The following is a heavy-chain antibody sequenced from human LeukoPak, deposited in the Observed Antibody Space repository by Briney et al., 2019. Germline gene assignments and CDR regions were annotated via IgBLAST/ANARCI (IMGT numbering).Heavy chain of an antibody. Sequence: GGALRLSCAASGFTFSSYSMNWVRQAPGKGLEGVASISSSSSYIYYADSVKGRFTISRDNAKNSLYLQMNSLRAEDTAVYYCARDRPYHDSSGYLDWGQGTLVTVSS. V-gene: IGHV3-21*01. J-gene: IGHJ4*02. CDR2: ISSSSSYI. D-gene: IGHD3-22*01. CDR1: GFTFSSYS. CDR3: ARDRPYHDSSGYLD.